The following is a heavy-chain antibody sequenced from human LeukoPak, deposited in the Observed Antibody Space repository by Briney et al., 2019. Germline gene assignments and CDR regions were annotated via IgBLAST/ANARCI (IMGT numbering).Heavy chain of an antibody. CDR3: ARDQRGSGSYRRDLNY. Sequence: ASVNVSCKASVGTFSSYAISWVRQAPGQGLEWMGGIIPIFGTANYAQKFQGRVTITADESTSTAYMELSSLRSEDTAVYYCARDQRGSGSYRRDLNYWGQGTLVTVSS. D-gene: IGHD3-10*01. CDR2: IIPIFGTA. V-gene: IGHV1-69*13. J-gene: IGHJ4*02. CDR1: VGTFSSYA.